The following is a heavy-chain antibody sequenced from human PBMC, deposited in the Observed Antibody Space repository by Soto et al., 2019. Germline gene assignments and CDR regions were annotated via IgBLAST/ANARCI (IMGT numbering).Heavy chain of an antibody. Sequence: QVHLVESGGGLVKPGGSLRLSCAASGFTFSDYYMSWIRQAPGKGLARVSYMTNSGGTIYYADSVKGRFTISRDKAKNSLYLQMNSLRAEDTAVYYCAIAGGYWNPRGFDYWGQGTLVTVSS. CDR3: AIAGGYWNPRGFDY. D-gene: IGHD1-1*01. J-gene: IGHJ4*02. CDR2: MTNSGGTI. CDR1: GFTFSDYY. V-gene: IGHV3-11*01.